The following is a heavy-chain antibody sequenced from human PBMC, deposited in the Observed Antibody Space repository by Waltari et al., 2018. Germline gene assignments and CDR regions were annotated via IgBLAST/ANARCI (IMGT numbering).Heavy chain of an antibody. V-gene: IGHV4-34*01. Sequence: QVQLQQWGAGLLTPSETLSLTCDVYGGSFNTYSWAWIHQPPEKGLEWIGEINCSGDANYNPSLKSRVTISVDTSKNRFSLKLNSVTAADTAVYYCAGGTIGSGSYYDGGMDVWGQGTTVTVSS. D-gene: IGHD1-26*01. CDR2: INCSGDA. CDR3: AGGTIGSGSYYDGGMDV. J-gene: IGHJ6*02. CDR1: GGSFNTYS.